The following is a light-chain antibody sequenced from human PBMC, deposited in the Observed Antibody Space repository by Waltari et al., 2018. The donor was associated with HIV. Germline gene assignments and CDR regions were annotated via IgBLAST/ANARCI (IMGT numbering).Light chain of an antibody. CDR2: WAS. J-gene: IGKJ5*01. CDR1: QSVLYSSNNKNY. Sequence: DIVMTQSPDSLAVSLGERATINCKSSQSVLYSSNNKNYLAWYQQKPGQPPELLIYWASTRESGVPDRFSGSGSATDFTLTISSLQAEDVATYYCQQYVTTPITFGQGTRLEIK. CDR3: QQYVTTPIT. V-gene: IGKV4-1*01.